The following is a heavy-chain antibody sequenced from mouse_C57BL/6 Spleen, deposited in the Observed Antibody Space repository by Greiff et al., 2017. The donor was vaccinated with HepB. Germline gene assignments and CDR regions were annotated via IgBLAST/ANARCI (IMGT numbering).Heavy chain of an antibody. Sequence: QVQLQQSGAELVRPGASVKLSCKASGYTFTDYYINWVKQRPGQGLEWIARIYPGSGNTYYNEKFKGKATLTAEKSSSTAYMQLSSLTSEDSAVYFCARDWGVYYAMDYWGQGTSVTVSS. CDR2: IYPGSGNT. V-gene: IGHV1-76*01. CDR1: GYTFTDYY. CDR3: ARDWGVYYAMDY. D-gene: IGHD4-1*01. J-gene: IGHJ4*01.